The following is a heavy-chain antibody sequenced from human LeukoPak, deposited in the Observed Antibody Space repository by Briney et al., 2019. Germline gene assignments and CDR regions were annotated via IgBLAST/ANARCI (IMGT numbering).Heavy chain of an antibody. CDR1: GGSLSSYY. D-gene: IGHD3-3*01. Sequence: DTLSLTCTVSGGSLSSYYWSWMRQPPVKGREWIGYIFYSGSTNYHPSLKSRVTKSVYTSKNNISLKLNSAPASDTAVYYCARVYVDFWIDYWGQGTLVTVSS. J-gene: IGHJ4*02. CDR2: IFYSGST. CDR3: ARVYVDFWIDY. V-gene: IGHV4-59*07.